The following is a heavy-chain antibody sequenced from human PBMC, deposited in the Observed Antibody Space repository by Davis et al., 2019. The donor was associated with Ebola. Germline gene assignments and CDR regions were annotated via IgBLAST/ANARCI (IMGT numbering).Heavy chain of an antibody. CDR3: AKSRDSGTWWGAFDF. CDR2: IRYDGYNK. CDR1: AVAFSDYG. J-gene: IGHJ4*02. V-gene: IGHV3-30*02. Sequence: GESLKISCAASAVAFSDYGMHWVRQAPGKGLEGVAFIRYDGYNKNYADSVKGRFTISRDNSKNTLYLQMNSLKAEDTAVYYCAKSRDSGTWWGAFDFWGQGNRVAVSS. D-gene: IGHD2-15*01.